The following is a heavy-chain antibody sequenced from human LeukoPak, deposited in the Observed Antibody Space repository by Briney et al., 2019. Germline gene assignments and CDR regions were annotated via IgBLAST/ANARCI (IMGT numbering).Heavy chain of an antibody. J-gene: IGHJ6*02. V-gene: IGHV3-9*01. Sequence: PGGSLRLSCAASGFTFDDYAMHWVRQAPGKGLEWVSGISWNSGSIGYADCVKGRFTISRDNAKNSLYLQMNSLRAEDTALYYRAKGGYSSSWRVNYYYGMDVWGQGTTVTVSS. CDR1: GFTFDDYA. D-gene: IGHD6-13*01. CDR3: AKGGYSSSWRVNYYYGMDV. CDR2: ISWNSGSI.